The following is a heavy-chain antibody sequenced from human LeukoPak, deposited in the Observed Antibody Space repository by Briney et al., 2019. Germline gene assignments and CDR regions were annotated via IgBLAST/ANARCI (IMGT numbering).Heavy chain of an antibody. CDR2: IRYDGTNK. J-gene: IGHJ4*02. Sequence: GGSLRLSCEASGFSFSSYGLHWVRQAPGMGLEWVAFIRYDGTNKYYADSVKGRFTISRDNSKNTLYLQMNSLRAEDTAVYYCAKDQLTYYFDSSGYYPLAYWGQGTLVTVSS. D-gene: IGHD3-22*01. CDR1: GFSFSSYG. V-gene: IGHV3-30*02. CDR3: AKDQLTYYFDSSGYYPLAY.